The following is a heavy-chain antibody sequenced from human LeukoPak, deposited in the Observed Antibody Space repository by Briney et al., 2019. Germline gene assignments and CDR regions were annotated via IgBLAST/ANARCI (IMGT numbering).Heavy chain of an antibody. D-gene: IGHD4-17*01. CDR2: IYHSGST. J-gene: IGHJ4*02. Sequence: SETLSLTCAVSGGSISSGGYSWSWIRQPPGKGLEWIGSIYHSGSTYYNPSLKSRLTISLDTSKNQFSLSLSSVTAADTALYYCASAITVTTDYWGQGTLVTVSS. CDR3: ASAITVTTDY. V-gene: IGHV4-30-2*03. CDR1: GGSISSGGYS.